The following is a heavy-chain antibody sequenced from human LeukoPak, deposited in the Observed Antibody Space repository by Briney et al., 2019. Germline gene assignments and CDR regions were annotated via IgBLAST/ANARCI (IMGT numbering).Heavy chain of an antibody. V-gene: IGHV4-34*01. CDR1: GGSFSGYY. Sequence: PSETLSLTCAVYGGSFSGYYWSWIRQPPGKGLEWIGEINHSGSTNYNPSLKSRVTISVDTSKNQFSLKLSSVTAAGTAVYYCARDSSSNAFDIWGQGTMVTVSS. CDR3: ARDSSSNAFDI. D-gene: IGHD5-18*01. CDR2: INHSGST. J-gene: IGHJ3*02.